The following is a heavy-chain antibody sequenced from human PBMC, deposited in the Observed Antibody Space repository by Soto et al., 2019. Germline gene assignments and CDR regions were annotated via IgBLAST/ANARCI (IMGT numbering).Heavy chain of an antibody. CDR3: ARVRRSGAGDY. D-gene: IGHD6-19*01. CDR2: INHSGST. V-gene: IGHV4-34*01. J-gene: IGHJ4*02. CDR1: GGXFSGYY. Sequence: QVQLQQWGAGLLKPSETLSLTCAVYGGXFSGYYWSWIXQPXXKGLEWIGEINHSGSTNYNPSLKSRVTISVDTSKNQFSLKLSSVTAADTAVYYCARVRRSGAGDYWGQGTLVTVSS.